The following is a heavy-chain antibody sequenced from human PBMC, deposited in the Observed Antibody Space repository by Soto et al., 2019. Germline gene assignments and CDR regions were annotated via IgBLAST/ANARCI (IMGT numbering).Heavy chain of an antibody. Sequence: QVQLVESGGGVVQPRRSLRLSCAASGFTFSSYGMHWVRQAPGKGLEWVAVIWYDGSNKYYADSVKGRFTISRDNSKNTLYLQMNSLRAEDTAVYYCAREGYCSGGSCPYYYYGMDVWGQGTTVTVSS. D-gene: IGHD2-15*01. V-gene: IGHV3-33*01. CDR2: IWYDGSNK. J-gene: IGHJ6*02. CDR1: GFTFSSYG. CDR3: AREGYCSGGSCPYYYYGMDV.